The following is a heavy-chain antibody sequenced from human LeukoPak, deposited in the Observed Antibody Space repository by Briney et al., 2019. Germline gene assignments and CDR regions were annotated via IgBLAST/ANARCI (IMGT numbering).Heavy chain of an antibody. J-gene: IGHJ4*02. V-gene: IGHV3-33*01. D-gene: IGHD5-18*01. CDR1: GFTFSSYG. Sequence: PGRSLRLSCAASGFTFSSYGMHWVRQAPGKGLEWMAVIWYDGSNKCYADSVKGRFTISRDNSKNTLYLQMNSLRAEDTAVYYCARAGYSYGLDYWGQGTLVTVSS. CDR3: ARAGYSYGLDY. CDR2: IWYDGSNK.